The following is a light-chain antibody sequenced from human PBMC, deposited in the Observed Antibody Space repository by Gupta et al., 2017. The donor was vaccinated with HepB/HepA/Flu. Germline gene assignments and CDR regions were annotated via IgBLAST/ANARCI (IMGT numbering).Light chain of an antibody. Sequence: SVLTQPPSASGTPGQRVTISCSGSSSNIGSNYVSWDQLLPGTAPKLLIFRSNKRPQGVPARVSGSKSGTSTALATSGLRSEEEADDYCASGDDSMSGHVVFGGGTKLTVL. CDR1: SSNIGSNY. J-gene: IGLJ2*01. CDR2: RSN. CDR3: ASGDDSMSGHVV. V-gene: IGLV1-47*01.